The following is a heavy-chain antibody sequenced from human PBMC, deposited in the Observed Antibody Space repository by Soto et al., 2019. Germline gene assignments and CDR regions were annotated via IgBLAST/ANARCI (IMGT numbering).Heavy chain of an antibody. V-gene: IGHV4-39*07. D-gene: IGHD3-3*01. CDR1: GGSISNSGFY. CDR2: INHSGST. Sequence: SETLSLTCIVSGGSISNSGFYWGWIRQPPGKGLEWIGEINHSGSTNYNPSLKSRVTISVDTSKNQFSLKLSSVTAADTAVYYCARGSAYYDFWSGYFNTHFDYWGQGTLVTVSS. CDR3: ARGSAYYDFWSGYFNTHFDY. J-gene: IGHJ4*02.